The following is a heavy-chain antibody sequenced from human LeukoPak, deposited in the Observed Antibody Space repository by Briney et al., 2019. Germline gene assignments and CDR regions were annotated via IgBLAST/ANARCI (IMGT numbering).Heavy chain of an antibody. CDR1: GFTFNNYA. CDR3: ANGSSISTLWYADC. Sequence: QSGGSLRLSCAASGFTFNNYAMNWVRQAPGKGLEWVSVISGSGGTTYYADSVKGRFTISRDNSKNTLYLQMNSLRAEDTAVYYCANGSSISTLWYADCWGQGTLVTVSS. D-gene: IGHD2-2*01. V-gene: IGHV3-23*01. CDR2: ISGSGGTT. J-gene: IGHJ4*02.